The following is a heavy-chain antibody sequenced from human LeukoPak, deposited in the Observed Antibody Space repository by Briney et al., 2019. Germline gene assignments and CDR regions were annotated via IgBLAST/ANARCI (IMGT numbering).Heavy chain of an antibody. CDR2: IASDGSST. D-gene: IGHD4-23*01. CDR1: GFTFSSYW. V-gene: IGHV3-74*01. Sequence: GGSLRLSCAASGFTFSSYWMNWVRQAPGKGLVWVSRIASDGSSTTYADSVKGRFSISRDNAKNTLYLQMNSLRVEDTAVYYCARGRPHGNDYWGQGTLVPVSP. J-gene: IGHJ4*02. CDR3: ARGRPHGNDY.